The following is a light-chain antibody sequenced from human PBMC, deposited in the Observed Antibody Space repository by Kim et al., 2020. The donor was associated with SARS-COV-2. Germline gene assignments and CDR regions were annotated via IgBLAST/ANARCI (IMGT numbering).Light chain of an antibody. CDR1: ETISKY. CDR3: QQSYSLPWT. J-gene: IGKJ1*01. CDR2: GAA. Sequence: DIQMTQSPSSLSAAVGDKVTITCRTSETISKYVNWYQQKSGKAPKLLISGAASLRSGVPSRFSGIGYGTYFTLSISSFQPEDFATYYCQQSYSLPWTFGPGTKVDIK. V-gene: IGKV1-39*01.